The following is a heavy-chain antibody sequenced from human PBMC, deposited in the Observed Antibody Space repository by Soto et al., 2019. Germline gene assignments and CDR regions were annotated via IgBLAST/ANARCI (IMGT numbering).Heavy chain of an antibody. CDR3: VRVKEELLRPNWFDP. D-gene: IGHD1-26*01. Sequence: GESLKISCRGSGYNFNNYYIGWVRQMPGKGLEWMGIIYPDDSDTKYSSSFQGQVTISVDKSVSTAYLQWSSLKASDSAMYYCVRVKEELLRPNWFDPWGQGTQVTVSS. CDR1: GYNFNNYY. J-gene: IGHJ5*02. CDR2: IYPDDSDT. V-gene: IGHV5-51*01.